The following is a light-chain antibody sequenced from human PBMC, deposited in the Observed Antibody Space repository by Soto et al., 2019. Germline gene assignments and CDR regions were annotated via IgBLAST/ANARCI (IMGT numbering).Light chain of an antibody. CDR3: QQYYSTPWT. CDR1: QSVSRY. V-gene: IGKV3-11*01. CDR2: DAS. Sequence: EIVLTQSPATLSLSPGERATLSCRASQSVSRYLAWYQQKSGQAPRLLIYDASNRATGIPARFSGSGSGTDFTLTISSLEPEDFAVYYCQQYYSTPWTFGQGTKVEIK. J-gene: IGKJ1*01.